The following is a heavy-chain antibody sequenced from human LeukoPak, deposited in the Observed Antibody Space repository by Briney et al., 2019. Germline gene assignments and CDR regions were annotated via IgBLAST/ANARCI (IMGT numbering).Heavy chain of an antibody. CDR1: GFTFSSYA. CDR2: ISGSGGST. J-gene: IGHJ4*02. D-gene: IGHD3-10*01. Sequence: GGSLRLSCAASGFTFSSYAMSWVRQAPGKGLEWVSAISGSGGSTYYADSVKGRFTISRDNSKNTLYLQMNSLRAEDTAVYYCVYGSGSYSAYDYWGQGILVTVSS. CDR3: VYGSGSYSAYDY. V-gene: IGHV3-23*01.